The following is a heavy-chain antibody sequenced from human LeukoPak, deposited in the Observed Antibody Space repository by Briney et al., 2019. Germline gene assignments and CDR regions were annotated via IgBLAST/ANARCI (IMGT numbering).Heavy chain of an antibody. CDR3: ARGVKCSGGSCYRVNDY. J-gene: IGHJ4*02. V-gene: IGHV4-34*01. D-gene: IGHD2-15*01. CDR1: GGSFSGYY. Sequence: PSETLSLTCAVYGGSFSGYYWSWIRQPPGKGLEWIGEINHSGSTNYNPPLKSRVTISVDTSKNQFSLKLSSVTAADTAVYYCARGVKCSGGSCYRVNDYWGQGTLVTVSS. CDR2: INHSGST.